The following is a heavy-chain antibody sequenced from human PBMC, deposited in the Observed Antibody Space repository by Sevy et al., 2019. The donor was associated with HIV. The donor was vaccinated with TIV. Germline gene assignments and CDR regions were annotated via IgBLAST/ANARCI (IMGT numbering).Heavy chain of an antibody. Sequence: GGPLRLSCEASGFTFSNYGMHWVRQAPGKGLEWVAIISHDGSNKYYADSVKGRFTISRDNSKHSLYLQMNSLRPEDKGVYYCAKDISGASSSWSFDYWGQGTLVTVSS. CDR3: AKDISGASSSWSFDY. J-gene: IGHJ4*02. D-gene: IGHD6-19*01. CDR1: GFTFSNYG. V-gene: IGHV3-30*18. CDR2: ISHDGSNK.